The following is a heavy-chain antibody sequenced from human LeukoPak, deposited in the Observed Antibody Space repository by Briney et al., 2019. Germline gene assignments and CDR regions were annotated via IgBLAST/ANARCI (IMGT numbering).Heavy chain of an antibody. CDR3: ARDYYYDSSGYVT. CDR1: GYTFTGYY. D-gene: IGHD3-22*01. Sequence: SVKVSCKASGYTFTGYYMHWVRQAPGQGLEWMGRTIPILGIANYAQKFQGRVTITADKSTSTAYMELSSLRSEDTAVYYCARDYYYDSSGYVTWGQGTMVTVSS. V-gene: IGHV1-69*04. J-gene: IGHJ3*01. CDR2: TIPILGIA.